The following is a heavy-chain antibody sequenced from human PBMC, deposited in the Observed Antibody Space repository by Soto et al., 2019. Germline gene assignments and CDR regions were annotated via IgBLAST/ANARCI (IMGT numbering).Heavy chain of an antibody. Sequence: PSETLSLTCTVSGGSISSGNYYWSWIRQPPGKGLEWIGFISYSGSTYYSTSLKSRVTISVDTSKSQFSLKLSSVTAADTAVYYCARSLFYYDSSGYSGPFDYWGQGTLVTVSS. D-gene: IGHD3-22*01. CDR1: GGSISSGNYY. CDR2: ISYSGST. CDR3: ARSLFYYDSSGYSGPFDY. J-gene: IGHJ4*02. V-gene: IGHV4-30-4*01.